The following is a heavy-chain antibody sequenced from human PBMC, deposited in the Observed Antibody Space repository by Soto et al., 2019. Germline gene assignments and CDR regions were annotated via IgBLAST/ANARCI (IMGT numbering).Heavy chain of an antibody. J-gene: IGHJ5*02. V-gene: IGHV1-18*01. Sequence: ASVKVSYKASGYTFTSYGISWVRQAPGQGLEWMGWISAYNGNTNYAQKLQGRVTMTTDTSTSTAYMELRSLRSDDTAVYYCARDHGYCSGGSCHNWFDPWGQGTLVTVSS. CDR2: ISAYNGNT. D-gene: IGHD2-15*01. CDR3: ARDHGYCSGGSCHNWFDP. CDR1: GYTFTSYG.